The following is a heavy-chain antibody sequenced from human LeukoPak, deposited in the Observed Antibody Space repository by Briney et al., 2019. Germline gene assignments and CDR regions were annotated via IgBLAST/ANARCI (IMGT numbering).Heavy chain of an antibody. Sequence: SETLSLTCTVSGYSISSGYYWGCSRQPPGAELEWIGSIYQSGGTYYNPSLKSRVTISVDTSKSQFSLKLSSVTPADTAVYDCASLVIVGATYNWSDPWGQGTLVTVSS. D-gene: IGHD1-26*01. V-gene: IGHV4-38-2*02. CDR3: ASLVIVGATYNWSDP. J-gene: IGHJ5*02. CDR1: GYSISSGYY. CDR2: IYQSGGT.